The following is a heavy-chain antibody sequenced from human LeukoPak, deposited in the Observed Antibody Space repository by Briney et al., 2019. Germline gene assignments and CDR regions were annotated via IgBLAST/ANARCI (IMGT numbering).Heavy chain of an antibody. V-gene: IGHV4-61*02. CDR2: IYTSGST. CDR3: ARHNGLLLSYYYYMDV. J-gene: IGHJ6*03. Sequence: PSETLSLTCTVSGGSISSGSYYWSWIRQPAGKGLEWIGRIYTSGSTNYNPSLKSRVTISVDTSKNQFSLKLSSVTAADTAVYYCARHNGLLLSYYYYMDVWGKGTTVTISS. CDR1: GGSISSGSYY. D-gene: IGHD3-22*01.